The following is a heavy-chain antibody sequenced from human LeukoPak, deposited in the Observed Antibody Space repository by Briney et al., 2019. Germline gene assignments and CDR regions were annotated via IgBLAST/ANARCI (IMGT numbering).Heavy chain of an antibody. CDR3: ARGGGGMDV. D-gene: IGHD3-16*01. V-gene: IGHV3-7*01. CDR2: INQDGSEK. J-gene: IGHJ6*04. Sequence: PGGSLRLSCAASGFTFSSYWMSWVRQAPGEGLEWVANINQDGSEKYYVDSVKGRFTISRDNAKNSLYLQMNTLRAEDTAVYRCARGGGGMDVWGKGTTVTVSS. CDR1: GFTFSSYW.